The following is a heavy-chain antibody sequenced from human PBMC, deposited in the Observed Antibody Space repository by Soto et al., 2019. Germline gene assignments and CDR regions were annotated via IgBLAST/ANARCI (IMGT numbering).Heavy chain of an antibody. CDR1: GFTFSNAW. CDR2: IKSKTDGGTT. V-gene: IGHV3-15*01. CDR3: TTVDSSGWHTTRTYYFDY. Sequence: GGSLRLSCAASGFTFSNAWMSWVRQAPGKGLEWVGRIKSKTDGGTTDYAAPVKGRFTISRDDSKNTLYLQMNSLKTEDTAVYYCTTVDSSGWHTTRTYYFDYWGQGTLVTVSS. D-gene: IGHD6-19*01. J-gene: IGHJ4*02.